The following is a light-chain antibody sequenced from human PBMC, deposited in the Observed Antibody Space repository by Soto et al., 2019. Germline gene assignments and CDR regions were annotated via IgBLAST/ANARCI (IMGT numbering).Light chain of an antibody. CDR3: SSYTTSNTLV. Sequence: QSALTQPASVSGSPGQSITISCTGTSSDVGAYNYVSWYQQHPGKAPKVMIYEVSNRPSGVSNRFSGSKSGNTASLTISGLQAEDEADYYCSSYTTSNTLVFGTGTKVTVL. CDR2: EVS. V-gene: IGLV2-14*01. CDR1: SSDVGAYNY. J-gene: IGLJ1*01.